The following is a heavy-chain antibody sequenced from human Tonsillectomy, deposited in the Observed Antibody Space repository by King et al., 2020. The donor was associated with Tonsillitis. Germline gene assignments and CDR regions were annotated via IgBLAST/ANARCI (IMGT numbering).Heavy chain of an antibody. Sequence: VQLVESGGGLVQPGGSLRLSCAASGFTFSSYSMNWVRQAPGKGLEWVSYISSDSSSTYYADSVKGRFTISRDNAKNSLYLQMHSLRAEDTAVYYCARDRTVLDYYDSSGYYGGAFDIWGQGTMVTVSS. J-gene: IGHJ3*02. CDR1: GFTFSSYS. D-gene: IGHD3-22*01. CDR3: ARDRTVLDYYDSSGYYGGAFDI. CDR2: ISSDSSST. V-gene: IGHV3-48*01.